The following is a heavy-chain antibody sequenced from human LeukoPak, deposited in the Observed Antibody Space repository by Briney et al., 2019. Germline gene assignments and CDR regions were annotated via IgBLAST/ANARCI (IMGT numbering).Heavy chain of an antibody. CDR1: GFTFSNYW. Sequence: GGSLRLSCAASGFTFSNYWMTWVRQAPGKGLEWVADIKQDGSEKLYVNSVRGRFTISRDNAKMSLFLQMNSLRAEDAAVYYCARDDGVVHGVYYMDVWGKGTTVTVS. V-gene: IGHV3-7*01. CDR3: ARDDGVVHGVYYMDV. D-gene: IGHD3-3*01. CDR2: IKQDGSEK. J-gene: IGHJ6*03.